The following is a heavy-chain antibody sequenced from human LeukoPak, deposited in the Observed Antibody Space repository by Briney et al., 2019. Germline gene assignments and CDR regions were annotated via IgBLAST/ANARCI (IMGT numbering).Heavy chain of an antibody. D-gene: IGHD2-21*02. CDR3: TSWGDTTAEYFQR. CDR2: IYSGGST. V-gene: IGHV3-53*01. CDR1: GFTVTGNY. Sequence: GGSLRLSCAASGFTVTGNYMSWVRQAPGKGLEWVSVIYSGGSTFYADSVKGRFTISRDNAQNSMYLQMNSLRVEDTAVYYCTSWGDTTAEYFQRWGQGTLVTVSS. J-gene: IGHJ1*01.